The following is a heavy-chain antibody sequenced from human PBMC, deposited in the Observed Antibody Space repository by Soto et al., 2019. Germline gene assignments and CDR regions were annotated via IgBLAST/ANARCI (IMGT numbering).Heavy chain of an antibody. CDR3: AKDRVSSSWYSPYAMDV. V-gene: IGHV3-30*18. CDR2: ISYDGSNK. CDR1: GFPFSRYG. D-gene: IGHD6-13*01. Sequence: GGSLRLSCAASGFPFSRYGMHWVRQAPGKGLDWVAVISYDGSNKYYSASVKGRFTISRDNYKNTIYLQMNSXPPEDTAVYYSAKDRVSSSWYSPYAMDVLGQGT. J-gene: IGHJ6*02.